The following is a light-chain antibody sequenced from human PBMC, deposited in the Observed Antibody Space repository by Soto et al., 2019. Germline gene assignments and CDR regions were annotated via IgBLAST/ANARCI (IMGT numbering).Light chain of an antibody. Sequence: QSALTQPPSASGSPGQSVTISCTGTSSDVGGYKFVSWYQQHRGKAPKLIIYEVSQRPSGVPDRFSASKSGDTASLTVSGLRAEDEADYYCSSYVGATTYVFGTGTKVTVL. CDR2: EVS. V-gene: IGLV2-8*01. CDR3: SSYVGATTYV. J-gene: IGLJ1*01. CDR1: SSDVGGYKF.